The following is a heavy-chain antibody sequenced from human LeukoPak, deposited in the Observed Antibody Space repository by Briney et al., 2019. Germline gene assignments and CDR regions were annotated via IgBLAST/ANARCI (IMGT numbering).Heavy chain of an antibody. D-gene: IGHD3-10*01. CDR3: ARVGLARDPYYFGSGSYPYYYSMDV. J-gene: IGHJ6*03. Sequence: SETLSLTCSVSGASISSYYWRWIRQPPGKGLEWIGDIYYSGNTNYNSSLKSRVTISVDTSKNQFSLKLSSVTAADTAVYYCARVGLARDPYYFGSGSYPYYYSMDVWGKGTTVTISS. CDR1: GASISSYY. CDR2: IYYSGNT. V-gene: IGHV4-59*01.